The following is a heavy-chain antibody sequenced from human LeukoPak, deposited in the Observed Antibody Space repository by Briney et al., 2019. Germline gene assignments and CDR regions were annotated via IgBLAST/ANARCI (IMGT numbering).Heavy chain of an antibody. J-gene: IGHJ4*02. CDR2: IYDSGST. V-gene: IGHV4-39*01. D-gene: IGHD2-15*01. Sequence: SETLSLTCTVSGGSIRSSYYYWGWIRQPPGKGLEWIGSIYDSGSTYYNPSLKSRVTISVDTSKNQFSLKLSSVTAADTAVYYCARGPRNSWRDIVVVVAATRGYYFDYWGQGTLVTVSS. CDR1: GGSIRSSYYY. CDR3: ARGPRNSWRDIVVVVAATRGYYFDY.